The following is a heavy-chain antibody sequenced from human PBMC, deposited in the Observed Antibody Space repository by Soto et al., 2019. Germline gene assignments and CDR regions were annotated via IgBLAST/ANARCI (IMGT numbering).Heavy chain of an antibody. CDR3: ASYYNYYYYGMDV. CDR1: GGSISSSSYY. CDR2: IYYSGST. D-gene: IGHD3-22*01. J-gene: IGHJ6*02. V-gene: IGHV4-39*01. Sequence: QLQLQESGPGLVKPSETLSLTCTVSGGSISSSSYYWGWIRQPPGKGLEWIGSIYYSGSTYYNPSLKSRVTISVDTSKNQFSLKLSSVTAADTAVYDCASYYNYYYYGMDVWGQGTTGTVSS.